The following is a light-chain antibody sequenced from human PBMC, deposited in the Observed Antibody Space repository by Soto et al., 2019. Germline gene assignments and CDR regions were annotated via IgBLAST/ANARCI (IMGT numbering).Light chain of an antibody. J-gene: IGKJ1*01. CDR1: QSISSY. Sequence: DIQMTQSPSSLSASVGDRVTITCRASQSISSYLNWYQQKPGKAPKLLIYAASSLQSGVPSRFSGSGSGTDFTLTISSLQPEDFATYYCQQSYSTLRTFWQGPKVDIK. V-gene: IGKV1-39*01. CDR3: QQSYSTLRT. CDR2: AAS.